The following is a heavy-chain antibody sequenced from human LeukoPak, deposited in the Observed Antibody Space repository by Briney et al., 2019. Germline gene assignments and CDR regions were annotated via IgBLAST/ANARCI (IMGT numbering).Heavy chain of an antibody. J-gene: IGHJ3*02. V-gene: IGHV1-18*01. CDR1: GYTFTSYG. D-gene: IGHD6-19*01. Sequence: PMASVKVSCKASGYTFTSYGISWVRQAPGQGLEWMGWISAYNGNTNYAQKLQGRVTMTTDTSTSTAYMELRSLRSDDTAVYYCARSSNYYSSGWYGNDAFDIWGQGTMVTVSS. CDR2: ISAYNGNT. CDR3: ARSSNYYSSGWYGNDAFDI.